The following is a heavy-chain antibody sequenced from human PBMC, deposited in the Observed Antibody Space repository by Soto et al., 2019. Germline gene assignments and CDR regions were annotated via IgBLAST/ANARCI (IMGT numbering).Heavy chain of an antibody. J-gene: IGHJ4*02. Sequence: GGSLRLSCTASGFTFSMYWMHGVRQVPGKGPEWVSRISDDGSRADYADSVKGRFTISRDNAKNTLYLEMHVLRADDTAVYYCTRGPRPSSVGTGAFWGQGTPVTVSS. CDR2: ISDDGSRA. CDR1: GFTFSMYW. V-gene: IGHV3-74*01. CDR3: TRGPRPSSVGTGAF. D-gene: IGHD3-10*01.